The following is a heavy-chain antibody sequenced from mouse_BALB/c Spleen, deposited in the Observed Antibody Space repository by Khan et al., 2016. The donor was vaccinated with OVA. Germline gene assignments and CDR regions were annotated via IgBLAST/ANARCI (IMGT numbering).Heavy chain of an antibody. CDR1: GISITTGNYR. D-gene: IGHD1-1*01. CDR2: IYYSGTI. J-gene: IGHJ1*01. Sequence: DVQLQESGPGLVKPSQTVSLTCTVTGISITTGNYRWSWIRQFPGNKLEWIGHIYYSGTITYNPSLTSRTTITRDTSKSQFFLEMNSLTAEDTATYFCARDYGNLYWYFDIWGEGTTVTVSS. V-gene: IGHV3-5*02. CDR3: ARDYGNLYWYFDI.